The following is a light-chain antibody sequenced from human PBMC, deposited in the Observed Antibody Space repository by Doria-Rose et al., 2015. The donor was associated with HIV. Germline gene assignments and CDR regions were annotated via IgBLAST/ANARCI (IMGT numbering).Light chain of an antibody. CDR3: QSYDSRLSVYV. Sequence: QSVLIQPPSVSGDPGQRVAISCTGSRSNIGAGFDVNWYQQFPGTAPKLLIHGNSNRPSGVPDRLSGSKSGTSASLAISGLRAEDEADYYCQSYDSRLSVYVFGTGTKVTVL. J-gene: IGLJ1*01. CDR1: RSNIGAGFD. V-gene: IGLV1-40*01. CDR2: GNS.